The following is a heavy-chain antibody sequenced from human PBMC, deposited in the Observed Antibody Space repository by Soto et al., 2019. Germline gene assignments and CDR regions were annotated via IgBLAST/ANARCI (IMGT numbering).Heavy chain of an antibody. CDR2: IKQDGSEK. J-gene: IGHJ6*02. CDR1: GFTFSSYW. Sequence: PGGSLRLSCAASGFTFSSYWMSWVRQAPGKGLEWVANIKQDGSEKYYVDSVKGRFTISRDNAKNSLYLQMNSLRAEDTAVYYCARTGGAWTTSGGRYYYYGMDVWGQGTTVTVSS. D-gene: IGHD4-17*01. V-gene: IGHV3-7*05. CDR3: ARTGGAWTTSGGRYYYYGMDV.